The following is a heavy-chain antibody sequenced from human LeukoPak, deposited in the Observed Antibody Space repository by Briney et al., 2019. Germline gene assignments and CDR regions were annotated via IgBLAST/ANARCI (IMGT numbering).Heavy chain of an antibody. Sequence: ASVKVSCKASGYTFTSYGISWVRQAPGQGLEWMGWISGYNGNTNHAQKFQGRVTMTTDTSTSTAYMELKSLGSDDTAVYYCARDLPYGSSDRIPFDYWGQGTLVTVSS. CDR2: ISGYNGNT. CDR3: ARDLPYGSSDRIPFDY. J-gene: IGHJ4*02. V-gene: IGHV1-18*01. CDR1: GYTFTSYG. D-gene: IGHD1-26*01.